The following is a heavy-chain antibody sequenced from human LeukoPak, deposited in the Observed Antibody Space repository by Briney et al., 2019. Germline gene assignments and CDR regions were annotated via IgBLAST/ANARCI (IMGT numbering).Heavy chain of an antibody. CDR1: GGSFSGYY. V-gene: IGHV4-34*01. D-gene: IGHD3-16*02. Sequence: SETLSLTCAVYGGSFSGYYWSWIRQPPGKGLEWIGEINHSGSTNYNPSLESRVTISVDTSKNQFSLKLSSVTAADTAVYYCAREYDYVWGSYRYRRRHFDYWGQGTLVTVSS. CDR2: INHSGST. J-gene: IGHJ4*02. CDR3: AREYDYVWGSYRYRRRHFDY.